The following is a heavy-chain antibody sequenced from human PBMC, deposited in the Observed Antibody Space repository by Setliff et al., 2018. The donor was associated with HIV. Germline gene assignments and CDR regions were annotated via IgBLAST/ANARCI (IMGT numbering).Heavy chain of an antibody. CDR2: IYNSGNP. Sequence: SETLSLTCTVSGGSLTFGAYYWSWIRQHPGKGLEWIGYIYNSGNPYYHPSLESRGTISVDMSKNQFSLKLSSVTAADTAIYYCARGTPDHEVWYFDLWGRGTLVTVSS. J-gene: IGHJ2*01. CDR1: GGSLTFGAYY. V-gene: IGHV4-31*03. CDR3: ARGTPDHEVWYFDL.